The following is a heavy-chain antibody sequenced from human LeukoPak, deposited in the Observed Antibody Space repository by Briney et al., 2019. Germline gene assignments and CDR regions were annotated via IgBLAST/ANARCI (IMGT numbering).Heavy chain of an antibody. Sequence: SETLSLTCTVSGASISSNNHYWGWIRQPPGKGLEWIGTIYYQGSTYYDPSVKSRITISVDTSNNHFSLKLSSVTAADTAVFYCARTLGTVAGNFDSWGQEILVTVSS. CDR1: GASISSNNHY. CDR3: ARTLGTVAGNFDS. D-gene: IGHD6-19*01. J-gene: IGHJ4*02. CDR2: IYYQGST. V-gene: IGHV4-39*07.